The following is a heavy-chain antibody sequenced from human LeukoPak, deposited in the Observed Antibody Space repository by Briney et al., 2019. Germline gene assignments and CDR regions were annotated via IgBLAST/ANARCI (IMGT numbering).Heavy chain of an antibody. D-gene: IGHD3-10*01. CDR1: GGSIRNGDSY. CDR2: IFHSGST. J-gene: IGHJ5*02. CDR3: ASGYGSGWFDR. Sequence: SQTLSLTCTVSGGSIRNGDSYLSWIRQHPGKGLEWMGYIFHSGSTYYNPSLKSRVPMSADTSQNQFSLKLTSVTAADTAMYYCASGYGSGWFDRWGQGTLVTASS. V-gene: IGHV4-31*03.